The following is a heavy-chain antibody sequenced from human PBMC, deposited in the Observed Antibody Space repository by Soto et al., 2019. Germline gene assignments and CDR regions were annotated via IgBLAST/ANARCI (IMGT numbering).Heavy chain of an antibody. J-gene: IGHJ6*02. CDR2: ISWNSGSI. Sequence: SLILSCAASGFTFDDYAMHWVRQAPGKGLEWVSGISWNSGSIGYADSVKGRFTISRDNAKNSLYLQMNSLRAEDTALYYCAKDRRYGSGSYYYYYYGMDVWGQGTTVTVSS. CDR3: AKDRRYGSGSYYYYYYGMDV. CDR1: GFTFDDYA. V-gene: IGHV3-9*01. D-gene: IGHD3-10*01.